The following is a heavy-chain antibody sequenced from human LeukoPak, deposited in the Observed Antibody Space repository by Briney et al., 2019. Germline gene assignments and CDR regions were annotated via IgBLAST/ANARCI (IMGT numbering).Heavy chain of an antibody. D-gene: IGHD4-17*01. V-gene: IGHV3-48*04. CDR1: GFTFSTYS. Sequence: TGGSLRLSCAASGFTFSTYSMNWVRQAPGKGLEWVSYISSGSNTIYYADSAKGRFTISRDNAKNSLYLQMNSLRAEDTAVYYCARDTRTVTTWWYFDLWGRGTLVTVSS. CDR3: ARDTRTVTTWWYFDL. CDR2: ISSGSNTI. J-gene: IGHJ2*01.